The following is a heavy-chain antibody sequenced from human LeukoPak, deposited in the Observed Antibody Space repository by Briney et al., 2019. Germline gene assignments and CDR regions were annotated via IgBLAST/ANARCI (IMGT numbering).Heavy chain of an antibody. Sequence: SETLSLTCAVYGGSFSGYYWSWIRQPPGKGLECIGEINHSGSTNYNPSLKSRVTISVDTSKNQFSLKLSSVTAADTAVYYCARDSSSGKYYYYYYYMDVWGKGTTVTVSS. CDR3: ARDSSSGKYYYYYYYMDV. J-gene: IGHJ6*03. CDR2: INHSGST. V-gene: IGHV4-34*01. CDR1: GGSFSGYY. D-gene: IGHD6-6*01.